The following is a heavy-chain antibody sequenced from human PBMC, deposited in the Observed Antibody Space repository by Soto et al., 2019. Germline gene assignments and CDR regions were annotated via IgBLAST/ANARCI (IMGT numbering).Heavy chain of an antibody. J-gene: IGHJ4*02. D-gene: IGHD3-22*01. V-gene: IGHV1-69*13. Sequence: SVKVSCKASGGTFSSYAISWVRQAPGQGLEWMGGIIPIFGTANYAQKFQGRVTITADESTSTAYMELSSLRSGDTAVYYCARQERGDYYYDSSGYLDYWGQGTLVTVSS. CDR3: ARQERGDYYYDSSGYLDY. CDR1: GGTFSSYA. CDR2: IIPIFGTA.